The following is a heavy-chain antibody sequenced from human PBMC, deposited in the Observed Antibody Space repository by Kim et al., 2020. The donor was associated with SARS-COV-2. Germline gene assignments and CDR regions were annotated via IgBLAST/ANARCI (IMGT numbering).Heavy chain of an antibody. CDR1: SGSISSDAHN. D-gene: IGHD5-12*01. CDR2: IHYSGST. Sequence: SETLSLTCTVSSGSISSDAHNWAWIRQPPGKGLEWIASIHYSGSTSYNPSLECRITTSSDTSKNHFSLKLTSVTAAYTAVYYCAGLAVVGWATNEFWGQGPLVTVSS. CDR3: AGLAVVGWATNEF. V-gene: IGHV4-39*01. J-gene: IGHJ1*01.